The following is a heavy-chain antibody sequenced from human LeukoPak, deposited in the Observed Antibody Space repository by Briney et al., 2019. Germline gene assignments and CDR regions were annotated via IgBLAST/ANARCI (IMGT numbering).Heavy chain of an antibody. CDR1: GFTFTNFG. J-gene: IGHJ3*02. CDR3: ARARGWVMEDYKADAFDI. V-gene: IGHV1-18*01. Sequence: GASVTVSCKASGFTFTNFGISWVRQAPGQGLEWMGWISAYSGNTNYAQKVQGRVTITTDRSKSTAYIELRSLRSDDTAVYYCARARGWVMEDYKADAFDIWGQGTMVTVSS. D-gene: IGHD6-19*01. CDR2: ISAYSGNT.